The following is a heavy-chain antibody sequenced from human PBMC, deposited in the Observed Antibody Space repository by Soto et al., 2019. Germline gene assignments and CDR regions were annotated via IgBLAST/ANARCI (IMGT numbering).Heavy chain of an antibody. CDR1: GGSISTYY. CDR3: ARSHSFDGSIYHYYFDF. D-gene: IGHD3-10*01. Sequence: SETLPLTCTVSGGSISTYYWSWIRQPPGGTLEWIGYIYASGATTYNPSLESRVTMSVDMPNNEFSLELTSLTASDTAVYYCARSHSFDGSIYHYYFDFWGQGTLVTV. CDR2: IYASGAT. J-gene: IGHJ4*02. V-gene: IGHV4-59*01.